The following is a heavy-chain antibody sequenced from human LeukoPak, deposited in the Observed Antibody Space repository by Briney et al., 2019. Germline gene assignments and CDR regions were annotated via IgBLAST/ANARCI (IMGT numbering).Heavy chain of an antibody. CDR2: INPNSGGT. D-gene: IGHD3-10*01. Sequence: ASVKVSCKASGYTFTSYDINWVRQATGQGLEWMGRINPNSGGTNYAQKFQGRVTMTRDTSISTAYMELSRLRSDDTAVYYCARGTMVRGGLLGDWFDPWGQGTLVTVSS. V-gene: IGHV1-2*06. J-gene: IGHJ5*02. CDR1: GYTFTSYD. CDR3: ARGTMVRGGLLGDWFDP.